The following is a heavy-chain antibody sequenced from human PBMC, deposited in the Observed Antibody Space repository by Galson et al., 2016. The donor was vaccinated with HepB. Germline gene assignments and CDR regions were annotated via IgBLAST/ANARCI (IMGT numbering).Heavy chain of an antibody. CDR3: ARDHSRSNYDSVTYWWFDP. D-gene: IGHD3-22*01. Sequence: SVKVSCKASGYTFTSHWMHWVRQAPGQGLEWMGIINPSDGGTSYAQKFQDRVTLTRDTSTSTVYMELSSLRSEDTAVYYCARDHSRSNYDSVTYWWFDPWGQGTLVTVSS. CDR2: INPSDGGT. J-gene: IGHJ5*02. V-gene: IGHV1-46*01. CDR1: GYTFTSHW.